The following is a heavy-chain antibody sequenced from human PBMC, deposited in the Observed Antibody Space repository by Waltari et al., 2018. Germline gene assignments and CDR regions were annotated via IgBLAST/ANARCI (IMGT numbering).Heavy chain of an antibody. CDR2: IYAGGTT. D-gene: IGHD6-19*01. J-gene: IGHJ4*02. V-gene: IGHV3-66*01. CDR1: GFTVRANY. CDR3: ARADSSGWYGFDY. Sequence: EVQLVESGGALVQPGGSLRLSCAFSGFTVRANYVTWFRQVPGNGLEWLSVIYAGGTTFYADSVKDRFIVSRDNPKNTVYLHMNTLRPDDTAIYYCARADSSGWYGFDYWGQGTLVTVSS.